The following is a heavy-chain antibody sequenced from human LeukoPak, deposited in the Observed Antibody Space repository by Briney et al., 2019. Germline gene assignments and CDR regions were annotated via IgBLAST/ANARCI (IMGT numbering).Heavy chain of an antibody. CDR2: ISGSGGST. CDR1: GFTFSSYA. V-gene: IGHV3-23*01. CDR3: AKVLAPRDPRNSGYYFDY. J-gene: IGHJ4*02. D-gene: IGHD5-12*01. Sequence: GGSLRLSCAASGFTFSSYAMSWVRQAPGKGLEWVSAISGSGGSTYYADSVKGRFTISRDNSKNTLYLQMNSLRAEDTAVYYCAKVLAPRDPRNSGYYFDYWGQGTLVTVSS.